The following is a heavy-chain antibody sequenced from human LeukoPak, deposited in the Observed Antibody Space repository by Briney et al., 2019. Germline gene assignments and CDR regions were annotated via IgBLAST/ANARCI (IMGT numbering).Heavy chain of an antibody. Sequence: GGSLRLSCAASGFTFSNVWMNWVRQAPGKGLEWVANIKQDGSKKSYVDSVKGRFTISRDNAKNSLYPQMNSLRAEDTAIYYCTRVGYIDEGIDYWGQGTLVTVSS. D-gene: IGHD5-24*01. CDR3: TRVGYIDEGIDY. CDR1: GFTFSNVW. V-gene: IGHV3-7*04. J-gene: IGHJ4*02. CDR2: IKQDGSKK.